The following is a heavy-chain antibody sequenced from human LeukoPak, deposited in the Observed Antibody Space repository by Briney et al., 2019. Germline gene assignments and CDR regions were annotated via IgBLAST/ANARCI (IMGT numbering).Heavy chain of an antibody. J-gene: IGHJ5*02. CDR1: GRSFSGYY. CDR2: INHSGST. CDR3: ARGYYDFWSGSLYFDP. Sequence: SETLSLTCAVYGRSFSGYYWSWIRQPPGKGLEWIGEINHSGSTNYNPSLMSRVTISVDTSKNQFSLKLSSVTAADTAVYYCARGYYDFWSGSLYFDPWGQGTLVTVSS. V-gene: IGHV4-34*01. D-gene: IGHD3-3*01.